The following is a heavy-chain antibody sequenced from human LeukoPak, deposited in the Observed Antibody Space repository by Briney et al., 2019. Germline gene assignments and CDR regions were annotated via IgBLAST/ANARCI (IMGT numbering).Heavy chain of an antibody. CDR3: ARSTGYYYYYYMDV. CDR1: GGSISSYY. Sequence: SETLSLTCTVSGGSISSYYWSWIRQPPGKGLEWIGYIYYSGSTNYNPSLKSRVTISVDTSKNQFSLKLSSVTAADTAVYYCARSTGYYYYYYMDVWGKGTTVTVS. V-gene: IGHV4-59*08. D-gene: IGHD1-1*01. CDR2: IYYSGST. J-gene: IGHJ6*03.